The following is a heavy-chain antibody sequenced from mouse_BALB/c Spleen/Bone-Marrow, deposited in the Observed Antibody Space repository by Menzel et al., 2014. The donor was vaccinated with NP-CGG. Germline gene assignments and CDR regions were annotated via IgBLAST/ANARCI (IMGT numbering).Heavy chain of an antibody. Sequence: VQRVESGPGLVAPSQSLSITCTVSGFSLSSYGVHWVRQSPGKGLEWLVVIWSDGRTTYNSALKSRLRISKDNSKSQVFLKMNSLQTDDTAIYYCARYGNYAVDYWGQGTSGTVSS. CDR1: GFSLSSYG. V-gene: IGHV2-6*02. CDR2: IWSDGRT. CDR3: ARYGNYAVDY. J-gene: IGHJ4*01. D-gene: IGHD2-1*01.